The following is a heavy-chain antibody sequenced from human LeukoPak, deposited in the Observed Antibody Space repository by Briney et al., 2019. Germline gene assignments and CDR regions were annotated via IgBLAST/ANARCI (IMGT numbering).Heavy chain of an antibody. D-gene: IGHD3-9*01. V-gene: IGHV3-11*01. CDR2: ITNTGTTI. J-gene: IGHJ1*01. CDR1: GFTFTDYY. Sequence: GGSLRLSCAASGFTFTDYYMSWIRQAPGKGLEWVSYITNTGTTIYYADSVKGRFTISRDNAKNSLYLQMNSLRAEDTAVYYCARDGHYDILTGYFQDWGQGTLVTVSS. CDR3: ARDGHYDILTGYFQD.